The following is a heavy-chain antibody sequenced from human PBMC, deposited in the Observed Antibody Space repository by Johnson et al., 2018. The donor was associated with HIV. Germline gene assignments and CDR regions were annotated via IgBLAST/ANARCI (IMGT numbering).Heavy chain of an antibody. J-gene: IGHJ3*02. D-gene: IGHD2-15*01. CDR1: GFTFSSYA. V-gene: IGHV3-30*18. Sequence: QVQLVESGGGLIQPGGSLRLSCAASGFTFSSYAMHWVRQAPGKGLELVSVICCDGSNKYYADSVKGRFTISRDNSKNTLCLQMTSLRAEDLAVYYCAKGGAATPAEAFDIWGQGTMVTVSS. CDR2: ICCDGSNK. CDR3: AKGGAATPAEAFDI.